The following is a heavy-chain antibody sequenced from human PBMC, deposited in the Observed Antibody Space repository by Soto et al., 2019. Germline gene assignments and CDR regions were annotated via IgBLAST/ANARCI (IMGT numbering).Heavy chain of an antibody. Sequence: SVKVSCKASGGTFSSYAINWVRQAPGQGLEWMGGIIPIFDTTNYAQKFQGRVTITADESTSTAYMELSSLRSEDTAVYYCARGSPIPYSSSSRSYYYYGMDVWGQGTTVTVSS. CDR1: GGTFSSYA. CDR3: ARGSPIPYSSSSRSYYYYGMDV. V-gene: IGHV1-69*13. J-gene: IGHJ6*02. CDR2: IIPIFDTT. D-gene: IGHD6-6*01.